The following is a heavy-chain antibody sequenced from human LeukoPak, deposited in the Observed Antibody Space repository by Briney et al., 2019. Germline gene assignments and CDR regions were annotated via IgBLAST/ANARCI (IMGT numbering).Heavy chain of an antibody. CDR1: GFTFSSYG. CDR2: ISYDGSNK. CDR3: AKDDYYGSGSYYYYYYGMDV. D-gene: IGHD3-10*01. J-gene: IGHJ6*04. Sequence: GGSLRLSCAASGFTFSSYGMHWVRQAPGKGLEWVAVISYDGSNKYYADSVKGRFTISRDNSKNTLYLQMNSLRAEDTAVYYCAKDDYYGSGSYYYYYYGMDVWDKGTTVTVSS. V-gene: IGHV3-30*18.